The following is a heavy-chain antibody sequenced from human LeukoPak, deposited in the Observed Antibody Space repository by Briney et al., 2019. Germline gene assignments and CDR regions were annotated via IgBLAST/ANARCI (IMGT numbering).Heavy chain of an antibody. V-gene: IGHV4-59*01. CDR1: VGSISSYY. CDR3: ARDLQS. Sequence: PSETLSLTCTVSVGSISSYYWSWIRQPPGKGLEWIGYIYYSGSTNYNPSLKSRVTISVDTSKNQFSLKLSSVTAADTAVYYCARDLQSWGQGTLVTVSS. J-gene: IGHJ5*02. CDR2: IYYSGST.